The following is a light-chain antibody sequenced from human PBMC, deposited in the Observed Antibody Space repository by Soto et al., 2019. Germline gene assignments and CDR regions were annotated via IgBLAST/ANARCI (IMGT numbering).Light chain of an antibody. V-gene: IGKV3-15*01. CDR2: GAS. CDR1: QRGSSN. Sequence: EIVMTQSPATLSLSPGERATLSCRASQRGSSNLAWYQQRPGQAPRLLIYGASARATGIPARFSGSGSGTEFTLTISSLESEDSAVYYCQQYSSWPPWTFGQGTKVDIK. J-gene: IGKJ1*01. CDR3: QQYSSWPPWT.